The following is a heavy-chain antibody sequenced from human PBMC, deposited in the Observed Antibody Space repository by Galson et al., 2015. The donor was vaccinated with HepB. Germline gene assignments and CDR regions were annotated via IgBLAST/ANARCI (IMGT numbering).Heavy chain of an antibody. CDR2: IIPIFGTA. V-gene: IGHV1-69*13. D-gene: IGHD3-10*01. CDR3: AGSYYYGSGSYYVVDY. Sequence: SVKVSCKASGGTFSSYAISWVRQAPGQGLEWMGGIIPIFGTANYAQKFQGRVTITPDESTSTAYMELSSLRSEDTAVYYCAGSYYYGSGSYYVVDYWGQGTLVTVSS. J-gene: IGHJ4*02. CDR1: GGTFSSYA.